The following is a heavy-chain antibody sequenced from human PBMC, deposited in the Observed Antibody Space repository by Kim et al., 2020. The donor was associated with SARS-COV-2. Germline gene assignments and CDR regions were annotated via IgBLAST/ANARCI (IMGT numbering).Heavy chain of an antibody. Sequence: YADSGKGRFTISRDNSKNTLYLQMNSLRAEDTAVYYCAKDQVVVVITFDYWGQGTLVTVSS. J-gene: IGHJ4*02. D-gene: IGHD3-22*01. CDR3: AKDQVVVVITFDY. V-gene: IGHV3-23*01.